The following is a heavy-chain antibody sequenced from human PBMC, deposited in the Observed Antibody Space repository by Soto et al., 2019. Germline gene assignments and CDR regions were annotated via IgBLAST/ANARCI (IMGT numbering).Heavy chain of an antibody. CDR2: MNPNSGNT. CDR1: GYTFTSYD. J-gene: IGHJ5*02. D-gene: IGHD2-15*01. Sequence: QVQLVQSGAEVKKPGASVKVSCKASGYTFTSYDINWVRQATGQWLEWMGWMNPNSGNTGYAQKFQGRVTMTRNTSISTAYMELSSLRSEDTAVYYCARGYCSGGSCYSNWCDPWGQGTLVTVSS. CDR3: ARGYCSGGSCYSNWCDP. V-gene: IGHV1-8*01.